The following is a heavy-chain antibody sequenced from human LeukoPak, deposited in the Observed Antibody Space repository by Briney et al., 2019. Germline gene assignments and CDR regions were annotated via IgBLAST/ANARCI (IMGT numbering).Heavy chain of an antibody. Sequence: GASVKVSCKASGYTLTSYDISWVRPAPGQGLEWMGRISAYTGNTNYAQKLQGRVTMTTDTSTRTAYMELRSLRSDDTAVCFCAREYYDYYEGFDYWGQGTLVTVSS. CDR2: ISAYTGNT. CDR3: AREYYDYYEGFDY. CDR1: GYTLTSYD. D-gene: IGHD3-22*01. V-gene: IGHV1-18*01. J-gene: IGHJ4*02.